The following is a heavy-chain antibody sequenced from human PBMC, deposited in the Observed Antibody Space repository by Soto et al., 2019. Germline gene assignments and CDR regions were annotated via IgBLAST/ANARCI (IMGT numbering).Heavy chain of an antibody. CDR1: GYTFTSYD. Sequence: ASVKVSCKASGYTFTSYDINWVRQATGQGLEWMGWMNPNSGNTGYAQKFQGRVTMTRNTSISTAYMELSSLRSEDTAVYYCARKIEVRVVRQSGMDVWGQGTTVTVSS. J-gene: IGHJ6*02. D-gene: IGHD3-10*01. V-gene: IGHV1-8*01. CDR2: MNPNSGNT. CDR3: ARKIEVRVVRQSGMDV.